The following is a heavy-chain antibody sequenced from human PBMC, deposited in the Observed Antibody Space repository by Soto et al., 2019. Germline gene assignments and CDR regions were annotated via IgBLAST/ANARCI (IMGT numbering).Heavy chain of an antibody. J-gene: IGHJ4*02. CDR2: IYAGDSDT. Sequence: GESLKISCKGSGYSFSSYWIGWVRQMPGKGLEWMGIIYAGDSDTRYSPSFQGQVTISVGKSISTAYLQWSSLKASDTAMYYCARHLRATTFDYWGQGTLVTVSS. CDR3: ARHLRATTFDY. V-gene: IGHV5-51*01. CDR1: GYSFSSYW. D-gene: IGHD4-4*01.